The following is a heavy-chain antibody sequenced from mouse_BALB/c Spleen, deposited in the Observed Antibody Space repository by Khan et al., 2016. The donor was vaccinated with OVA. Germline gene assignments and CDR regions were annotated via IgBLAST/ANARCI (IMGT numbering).Heavy chain of an antibody. CDR1: GFSLDKYS. D-gene: IGHD2-4*01. J-gene: IGHJ3*01. V-gene: IGHV2-2*02. Sequence: QVQLQQSGPGLVQPSQSLSITCTVSGFSLDKYSVHWIRQSPGRGLEWLGVIWSAGSTDYNAAFISRLPITKDTSRSPVFFKVNSLQPNNTAIYYCARRGYDYGRGALFAYWGQGTLVTVSA. CDR2: IWSAGST. CDR3: ARRGYDYGRGALFAY.